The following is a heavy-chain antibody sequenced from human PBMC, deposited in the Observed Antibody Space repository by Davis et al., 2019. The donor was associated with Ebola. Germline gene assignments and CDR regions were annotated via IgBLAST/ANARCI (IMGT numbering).Heavy chain of an antibody. CDR2: IKQDGSEK. D-gene: IGHD4-11*01. V-gene: IGHV3-7*01. CDR3: ARDDYGNYHFDY. Sequence: PGGSLRLSCAASGFTFSSYAMSWVRQAPGKGLEWVATIKQDGSEKYYVDSVKGRFTISRDNAENSLYLQMNSLRDEDAAVYYCARDDYGNYHFDYWGQGSLVTVSS. CDR1: GFTFSSYA. J-gene: IGHJ4*02.